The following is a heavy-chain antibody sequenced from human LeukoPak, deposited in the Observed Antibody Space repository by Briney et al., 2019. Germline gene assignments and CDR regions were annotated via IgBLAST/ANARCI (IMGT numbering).Heavy chain of an antibody. CDR2: ISYSGRT. V-gene: IGHV4-59*01. J-gene: IGHJ1*01. CDR1: GGSFSGYY. CDR3: ARGNGDYVEYFQH. D-gene: IGHD4-17*01. Sequence: SETLSLTCAVYGGSFSGYYWSWIRQPPGKGLEWIGCISYSGRTKYNPSLRSRVTMSVDTSKNQFSLKLSSVTAADAAVYYCARGNGDYVEYFQHWGQGTLVTVSS.